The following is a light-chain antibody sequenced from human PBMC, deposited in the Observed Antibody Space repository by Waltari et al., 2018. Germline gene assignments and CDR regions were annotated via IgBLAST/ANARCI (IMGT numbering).Light chain of an antibody. CDR3: ASWDDSHYV. CDR1: NANLGSNY. CDR2: RNN. Sequence: QSVLTQPPSASETPGQRVTISCSGSNANLGSNYLYWYQQLPGTAPKLLIYRNNQRPSAVPDRFSDSKSGTSASLAIDGLRSEDEAIYYCASWDDSHYVFGPGTQVTVL. J-gene: IGLJ1*01. V-gene: IGLV1-47*01.